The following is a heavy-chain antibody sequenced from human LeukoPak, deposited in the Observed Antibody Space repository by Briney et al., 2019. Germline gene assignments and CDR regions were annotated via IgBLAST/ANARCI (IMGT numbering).Heavy chain of an antibody. CDR2: IYPGDSDT. V-gene: IGHV5-51*01. Sequence: GESLKISCKGSGYRFTSYWIGWVRQMPGKGLEWMGIIYPGDSDTRYSPSFQGQVTSSADKSISTAYLQWSSLKASDTAMYYCARLGSEYYDFWSGYYPTSNWFDPWGQGTLVTVSS. CDR1: GYRFTSYW. D-gene: IGHD3-3*01. J-gene: IGHJ5*02. CDR3: ARLGSEYYDFWSGYYPTSNWFDP.